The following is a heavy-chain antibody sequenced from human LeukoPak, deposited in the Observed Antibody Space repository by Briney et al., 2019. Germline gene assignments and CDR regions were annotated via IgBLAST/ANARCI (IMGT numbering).Heavy chain of an antibody. CDR3: AKSVVATSNYYYYYYMDV. V-gene: IGHV3-23*01. CDR1: GFTFSSYG. J-gene: IGHJ6*03. CDR2: ISGSGGST. Sequence: GGSLRLSCAASGFTFSSYGMSWVRQAPGKGLEWVSAISGSGGSTYYADSVKGRFTISRDNSKNTLYLQMNSLRAEDTAVYYCAKSVVATSNYYYYYYMDVWGKGTTVTISS. D-gene: IGHD5-12*01.